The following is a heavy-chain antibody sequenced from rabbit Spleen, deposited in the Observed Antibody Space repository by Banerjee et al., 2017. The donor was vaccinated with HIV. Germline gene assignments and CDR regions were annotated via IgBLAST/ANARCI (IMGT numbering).Heavy chain of an antibody. J-gene: IGHJ4*01. D-gene: IGHD4-1*01. V-gene: IGHV1S45*01. CDR3: AGDPASYGGWGEGL. CDR1: GIDFTKYY. CDR2: IVTGRGST. Sequence: QEQLEESGGDLVKPGGSLTLSCKASGIDFTKYYITWVRQAPGKGLEWIACIVTGRGSTYYASWVNGRFTISKTSSTTVTLQMTSLTAADTATYFCAGDPASYGGWGEGLWGPGTLVTVS.